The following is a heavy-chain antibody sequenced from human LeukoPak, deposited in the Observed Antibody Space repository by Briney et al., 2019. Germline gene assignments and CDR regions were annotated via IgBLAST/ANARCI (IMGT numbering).Heavy chain of an antibody. CDR2: INPTGGST. D-gene: IGHD1-26*01. CDR1: GYTFTSYY. Sequence: ASVKVSCKASGYTFTSYYMHWVRQAAGQGLEWMGLINPTGGSTGYAQKFQGRVTMTRDMSTSTGYMELSSLRSEDTAIYYCARDNSVGDNAWWFDPWGQGTLVTVSS. CDR3: ARDNSVGDNAWWFDP. V-gene: IGHV1-46*01. J-gene: IGHJ5*02.